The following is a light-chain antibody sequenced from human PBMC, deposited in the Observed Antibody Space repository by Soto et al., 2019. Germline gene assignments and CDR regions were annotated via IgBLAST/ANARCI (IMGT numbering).Light chain of an antibody. CDR3: QQYGTSPPRYI. CDR2: ATS. CDR1: QSVSSSY. J-gene: IGKJ2*01. V-gene: IGKV3-20*01. Sequence: EIVLTHSPGTLSLSPGERATLSCRASQSVSSSYLAWYQQKPGQAPRLLIYATSSRATGIPDRFSGSGSGTDFTLTISGLEPEDFAVYYCQQYGTSPPRYIFGQGTKLEIK.